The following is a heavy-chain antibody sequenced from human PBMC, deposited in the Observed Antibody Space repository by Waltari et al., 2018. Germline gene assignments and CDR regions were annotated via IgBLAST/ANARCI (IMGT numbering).Heavy chain of an antibody. V-gene: IGHV4-38-2*01. Sequence: QVQLQESGPGLVKPSETLSLTCAVSGYSISSGYYWGWIRQPPGKGLEWIGSIYHSGSTYYNPSLKSRVTISVDTSKNQFSLKLSSVTAADTAVYYCARVLGAARLDWFDPWGQGTLVTVSS. CDR2: IYHSGST. D-gene: IGHD6-6*01. J-gene: IGHJ5*02. CDR1: GYSISSGYY. CDR3: ARVLGAARLDWFDP.